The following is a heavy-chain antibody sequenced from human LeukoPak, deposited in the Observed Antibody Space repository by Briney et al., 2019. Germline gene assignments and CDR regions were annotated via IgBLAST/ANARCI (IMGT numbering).Heavy chain of an antibody. V-gene: IGHV4-39*02. CDR3: ARLKGYYIDF. CDR1: GDSVSSSSYY. CDR2: IYHSGST. J-gene: IGHJ4*02. Sequence: SETLSLTCSVSGDSVSSSSYYWGWIRQPPGKGLEDIGRIYHSGSTFYNPSLESRVTISVDTSENHFSLKLSSVTAADTAVYYCARLKGYYIDFWGQGTLVTVSS.